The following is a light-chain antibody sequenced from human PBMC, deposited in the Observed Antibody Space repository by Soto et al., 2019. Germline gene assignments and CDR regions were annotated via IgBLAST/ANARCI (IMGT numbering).Light chain of an antibody. V-gene: IGKV1-9*01. CDR3: QRFISYPHP. J-gene: IGKJ2*01. Sequence: DIQLTQSPSFLSASLGDRVTITCRASQGISSYLAWYQQKPEKAPKLLIHAASTLQSGVPLRFRGSDSGTEFTLIISSLQLEVFATYSFQRFISYPHPFGRGTKREIK. CDR2: AAS. CDR1: QGISSY.